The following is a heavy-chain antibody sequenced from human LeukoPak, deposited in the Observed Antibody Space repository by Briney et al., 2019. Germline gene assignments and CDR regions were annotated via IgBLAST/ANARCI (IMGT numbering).Heavy chain of an antibody. Sequence: GGSLRLSCEASGFTFSSYAMSWVRQAPGKGLEWVSGIRGSGAITYYADSVKGRFTISRDNSKSTLFLHMNSLRAEDTAVYYCAKDRGSWFALFDSWGQGTLVAVSS. CDR3: AKDRGSWFALFDS. V-gene: IGHV3-23*01. J-gene: IGHJ4*02. CDR2: IRGSGAIT. D-gene: IGHD6-13*01. CDR1: GFTFSSYA.